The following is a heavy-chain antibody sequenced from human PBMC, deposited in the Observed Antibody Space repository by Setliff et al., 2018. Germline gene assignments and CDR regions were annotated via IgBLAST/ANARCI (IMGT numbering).Heavy chain of an antibody. CDR2: TIPNFGTT. Sequence: SVKVSCKASGGTFSSYGISWVRQAPGQGLEWLGGTIPNFGTTNYAQEFQGRVTIITDESTSTAYMEPCSLRFEDTAVYYCAREGVDTRSSTDYRYYMDVWG. D-gene: IGHD5-18*01. V-gene: IGHV1-69*05. CDR3: AREGVDTRSSTDYRYYMDV. CDR1: GGTFSSYG. J-gene: IGHJ6*03.